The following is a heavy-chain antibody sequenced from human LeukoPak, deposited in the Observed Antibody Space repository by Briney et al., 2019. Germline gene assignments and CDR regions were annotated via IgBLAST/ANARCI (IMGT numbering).Heavy chain of an antibody. Sequence: GTSVKVSCKASGFTFHTSAMQWVRQARGQRLEWIGWIVLGSGNTVYSHKFHDRVIITRDMSTSTVYMELDSLGSEDTAVYYCARGPLLWFGELFLWGQGTLVTVSS. CDR1: GFTFHTSA. D-gene: IGHD3-10*01. CDR2: IVLGSGNT. J-gene: IGHJ4*02. CDR3: ARGPLLWFGELFL. V-gene: IGHV1-58*02.